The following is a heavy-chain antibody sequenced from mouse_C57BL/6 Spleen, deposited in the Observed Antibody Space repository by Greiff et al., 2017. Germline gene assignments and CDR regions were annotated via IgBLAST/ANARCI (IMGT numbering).Heavy chain of an antibody. CDR1: GYTFTDYN. Sequence: EVQLQQSGPELVKPGASVKIPCKASGYTFTDYNMDWVKQSHGKSLEWIGDINPNNGGTIYNQKFKGKATLTVDKAASTAYTELRSQTSEDTAVYYCARRGLYGYGAWFAYWGQGTLVTVSA. D-gene: IGHD2-2*01. J-gene: IGHJ3*01. V-gene: IGHV1-18*01. CDR2: INPNNGGT. CDR3: ARRGLYGYGAWFAY.